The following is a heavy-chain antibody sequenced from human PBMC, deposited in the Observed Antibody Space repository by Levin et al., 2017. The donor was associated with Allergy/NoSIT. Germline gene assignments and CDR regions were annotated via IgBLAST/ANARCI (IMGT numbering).Heavy chain of an antibody. D-gene: IGHD1-1*01. J-gene: IGHJ5*02. V-gene: IGHV4-30-4*01. CDR2: IYYSGAT. CDR3: AREALNDSWFDP. Sequence: MASETLSLTCTVSGASISSGDYYWSWIRQSPGKGMEWIGYIYYSGATSYNPSLKGRLVMSVDRSQNLFSLKLSSVTAADSAVYFCAREALNDSWFDPWGQGILVTVSS. CDR1: GASISSGDYY.